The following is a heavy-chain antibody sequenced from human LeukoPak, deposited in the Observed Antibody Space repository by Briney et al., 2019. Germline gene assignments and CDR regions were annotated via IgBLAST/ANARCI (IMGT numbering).Heavy chain of an antibody. Sequence: GGSLRLSCAASGFTFSSYAMSWVRQAPGKGLEWVSAISGSGGSTYYADSVKGRFTISRDNSKNTLYLQMNSPRAEDTAVYYCAKDGVRFLVVYYYYMDVWGKGTTVTVSS. CDR1: GFTFSSYA. CDR2: ISGSGGST. J-gene: IGHJ6*03. CDR3: AKDGVRFLVVYYYYMDV. D-gene: IGHD3-3*01. V-gene: IGHV3-23*01.